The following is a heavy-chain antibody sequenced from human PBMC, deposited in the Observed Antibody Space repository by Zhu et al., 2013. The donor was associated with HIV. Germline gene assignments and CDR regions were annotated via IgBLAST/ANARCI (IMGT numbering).Heavy chain of an antibody. V-gene: IGHV1-69*01. CDR2: IIPIFGTA. CDR3: ARVGRYDSSGYDAFDI. CDR1: GGTFSSYA. D-gene: IGHD3-22*01. J-gene: IGHJ3*02. Sequence: VQLVQSGAEVKKPGSSVKVSCRASGGTFSSYAISWVRQAPGQGLEWMGGIIPIFGTANYAQKFQGRVTITADESTSTAYMELSSLRSEDTAVYYCARVGRYDSSGYDAFDIWAKGQWPPSLQ.